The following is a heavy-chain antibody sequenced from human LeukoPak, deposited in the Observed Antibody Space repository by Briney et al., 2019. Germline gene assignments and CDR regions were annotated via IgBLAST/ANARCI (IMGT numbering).Heavy chain of an antibody. J-gene: IGHJ4*02. V-gene: IGHV4-34*01. D-gene: IGHD4-17*01. CDR3: ARVDYGDYSKDFDF. CDR2: INQSGRT. CDR1: GGSFSGYY. Sequence: PSETLSLTCAVYGGSFSGYYWSWIRQPPGKGLEWIGEINQSGRTNYNPSLKSRVTISVDTSKNQFSLNLISVTAADTAMYYCARVDYGDYSKDFDFWGQGTLVTVSS.